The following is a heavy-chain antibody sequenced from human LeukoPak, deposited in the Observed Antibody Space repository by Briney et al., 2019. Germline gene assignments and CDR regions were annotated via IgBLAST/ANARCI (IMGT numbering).Heavy chain of an antibody. V-gene: IGHV3-30-3*01. Sequence: GGSLRLSCAASGFTFSSYAMHWVRQAPGKGLEWVAVISYDGSNKYYADSVKGRFTISRDNSKNTLYLQMNSLRAEDTAVYYRANHLAGGGQGTLVTVSS. CDR2: ISYDGSNK. CDR1: GFTFSSYA. D-gene: IGHD6-13*01. CDR3: ANHLAG. J-gene: IGHJ4*02.